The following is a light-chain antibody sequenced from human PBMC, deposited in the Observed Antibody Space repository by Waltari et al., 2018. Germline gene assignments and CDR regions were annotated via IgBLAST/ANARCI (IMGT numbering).Light chain of an antibody. Sequence: DIQMTTSPCSLSAAVGDRVTITCRASQGISNYLAWYQQKPGNVPKLLIYAASTLQSGVPSRFSGSGSGTDFTLTISSLQPEDVATYYCQKYNSAPWTFGQGTKVEIK. J-gene: IGKJ1*01. CDR3: QKYNSAPWT. CDR2: AAS. CDR1: QGISNY. V-gene: IGKV1-27*01.